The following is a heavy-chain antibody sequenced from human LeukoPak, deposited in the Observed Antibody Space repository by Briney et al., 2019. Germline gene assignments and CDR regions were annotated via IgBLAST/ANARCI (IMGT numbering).Heavy chain of an antibody. CDR2: ISYDGSNK. CDR1: GFTFSSYA. D-gene: IGHD4-23*01. J-gene: IGHJ4*02. Sequence: PGGSLRLSCAASGFTFSSYAMHWVRQAPGKGLEWVAVISYDGSNKYYADSVKGRFTISRDNSKNTLYLQMNSLRAEDTAVYYCARVPYGDNSHLDYWGQGTLVTVSS. V-gene: IGHV3-30-3*01. CDR3: ARVPYGDNSHLDY.